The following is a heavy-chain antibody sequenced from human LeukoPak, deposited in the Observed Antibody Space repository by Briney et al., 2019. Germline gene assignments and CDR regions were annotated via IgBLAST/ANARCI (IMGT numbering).Heavy chain of an antibody. CDR1: GFTFSDFG. D-gene: IGHD3-10*01. J-gene: IGHJ4*02. Sequence: PGGTLRLSCAASGFTFSDFGMAWVRQAPGRGLEWVSGITGGDLSTYYADSVKGRFTISRDNSKNSLYLQMNSLRTEDTALYYCAKDSSPIWFGELQDYFDYWGQGTLVTVSS. CDR3: AKDSSPIWFGELQDYFDY. V-gene: IGHV3-43*02. CDR2: ITGGDLST.